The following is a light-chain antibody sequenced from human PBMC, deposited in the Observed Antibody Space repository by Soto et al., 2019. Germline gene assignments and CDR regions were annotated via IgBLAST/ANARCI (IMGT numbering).Light chain of an antibody. Sequence: EIRVTQAPSSVCASVGDRVTITCRAGQDVSTWVAWYQQKPGQPPKLLIYWASTRESGVPDRFSGSGSGTDFTLTISSLQIEGVAAYYCQQYYSTSAQAFGGGTKVDIK. V-gene: IGKV1-27*01. CDR1: QDVSTW. CDR3: QQYYSTSAQA. CDR2: WAS. J-gene: IGKJ4*02.